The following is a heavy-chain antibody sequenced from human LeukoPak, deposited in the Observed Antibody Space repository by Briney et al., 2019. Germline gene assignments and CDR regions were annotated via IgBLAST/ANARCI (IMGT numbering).Heavy chain of an antibody. Sequence: ASVKVSCKASGYTFSSYGISWVRQAPGQGLEWMGWISAYNGNTNYAQKLQGRLTMTRDTSISTAYMELSRLRSDDTAVYYCARGIGDYSALVDYWGQGTLVTVSS. J-gene: IGHJ4*02. D-gene: IGHD4-17*01. V-gene: IGHV1-18*01. CDR1: GYTFSSYG. CDR2: ISAYNGNT. CDR3: ARGIGDYSALVDY.